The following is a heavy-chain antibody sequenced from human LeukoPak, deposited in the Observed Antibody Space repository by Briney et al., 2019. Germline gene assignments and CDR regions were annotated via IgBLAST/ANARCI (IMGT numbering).Heavy chain of an antibody. CDR2: ISYDGSNK. V-gene: IGHV3-30*18. CDR1: GFTFSSYG. CDR3: AKELQFSVTTFLYYYGMDV. D-gene: IGHD4-17*01. J-gene: IGHJ6*02. Sequence: GGSLRLSCAASGFTFSSYGMHWVRQAPGKGLEWVAVISYDGSNKYYADSVKGRFTISRDNSKNTLYLQMNSLRAEDTAVYYCAKELQFSVTTFLYYYGMDVWGQGTTVTVSS.